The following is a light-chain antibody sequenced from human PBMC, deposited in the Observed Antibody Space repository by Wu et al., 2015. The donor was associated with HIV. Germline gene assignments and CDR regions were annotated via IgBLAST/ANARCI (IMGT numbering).Light chain of an antibody. Sequence: DIQMTQSPSTLSASVGDRVAITCRASQSISSWLAWYQQKPGKAPKLLIYEASALENGVPSRFSGSGSGTEFTLTISSLQHDDFATYYCQQYNFYSRTFGQGTKVEVK. V-gene: IGKV1-5*03. CDR2: EAS. CDR1: QSISSW. J-gene: IGKJ1*01. CDR3: QQYNFYSRT.